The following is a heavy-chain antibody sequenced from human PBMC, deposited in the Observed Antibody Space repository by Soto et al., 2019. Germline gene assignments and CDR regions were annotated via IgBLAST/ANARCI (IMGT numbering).Heavy chain of an antibody. CDR1: GFTVSSNY. CDR2: IYSGGST. J-gene: IGHJ5*02. CDR3: ARAVWTGYYSSP. Sequence: GGSLRLSCAASGFTVSSNYMSWVRQAPGKGQEWVSVIYSGGSTYYADSVKGRFTISRDNSKNTLYLQMNSMRAEDSAVYFCARAVWTGYYSSPWGQGTLVTVSS. V-gene: IGHV3-66*01. D-gene: IGHD3-3*01.